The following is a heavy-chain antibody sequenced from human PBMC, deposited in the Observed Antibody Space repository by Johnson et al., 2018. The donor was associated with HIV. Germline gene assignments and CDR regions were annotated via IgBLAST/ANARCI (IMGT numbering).Heavy chain of an antibody. CDR2: IRQDGSEK. Sequence: VQLVESGGGLVQPGGSLRLSCAASGFTFSTYLMSWIRQAPGKGLEWVAKIRQDGSEKYYVDSVKGRFTISRDNAKNSLYLQMNSLRAEDTALYYSAREADPTNAFDIWGQGTMVTVSS. V-gene: IGHV3-7*01. CDR3: AREADPTNAFDI. CDR1: GFTFSTYL. D-gene: IGHD5-24*01. J-gene: IGHJ3*02.